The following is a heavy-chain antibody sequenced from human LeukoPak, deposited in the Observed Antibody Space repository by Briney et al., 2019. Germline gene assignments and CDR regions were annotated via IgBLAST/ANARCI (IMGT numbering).Heavy chain of an antibody. V-gene: IGHV3-23*01. CDR2: ISGSGGST. J-gene: IGHJ4*02. CDR1: GFTFSSYV. Sequence: PGGSLRLSCATSGFTFSSYVINWVRQAPGKGLEWVSSISGSGGSTYYADSGKGRFTISRDNSKNTLYLQMSSLRAEDTAVYYCAKGSSSDCINFWGQGTLVTVSS. CDR3: AKGSSSDCINF. D-gene: IGHD6-19*01.